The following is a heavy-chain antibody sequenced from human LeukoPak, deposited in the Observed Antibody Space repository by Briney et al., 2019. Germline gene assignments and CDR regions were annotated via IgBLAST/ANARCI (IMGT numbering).Heavy chain of an antibody. J-gene: IGHJ4*02. D-gene: IGHD2-21*02. CDR3: ARYYCGGDCYSGYFDY. CDR1: GGSISSSSYY. Sequence: PSETLSLTCTVSGGSISSSSYYWAWIRQPPGKGLEWIGNIYYSGSTYYNPSLKSRVTISVDTSKTQFSLKLSSVTAADTAVYYCARYYCGGDCYSGYFDYWGQGTLVTVSS. CDR2: IYYSGST. V-gene: IGHV4-39*01.